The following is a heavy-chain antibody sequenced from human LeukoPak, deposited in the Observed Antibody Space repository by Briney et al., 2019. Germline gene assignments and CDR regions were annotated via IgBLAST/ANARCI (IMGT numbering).Heavy chain of an antibody. CDR1: GGTFSSYA. CDR3: ARLGKIAAAGTASPYYYYGMDV. J-gene: IGHJ6*02. CDR2: IIPILGIA. V-gene: IGHV1-69*04. D-gene: IGHD6-13*01. Sequence: ASVKVSCKASGGTFSSYAISWVRQAPGQGLEWMGRIIPILGIANYAQKFQGRVTITADKSTSTAYMELSSLRSEDTAVYYCARLGKIAAAGTASPYYYYGMDVWGQGTTVTVSS.